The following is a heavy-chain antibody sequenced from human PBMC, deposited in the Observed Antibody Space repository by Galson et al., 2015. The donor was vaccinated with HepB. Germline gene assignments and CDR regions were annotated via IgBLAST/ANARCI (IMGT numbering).Heavy chain of an antibody. CDR3: AREGSYDSSGYCGGWFDP. V-gene: IGHV3-48*03. J-gene: IGHJ5*02. CDR1: GFTFSSYE. CDR2: ISSSGSTI. D-gene: IGHD3-22*01. Sequence: SLRLSCAASGFTFSSYEMNWVRQAPGKGLEWVSYISSSGSTIYYADSVKGRFTISRDNAKNSLYLQMNSLRAEDTAVYYCAREGSYDSSGYCGGWFDPWGQGTLVTVSS.